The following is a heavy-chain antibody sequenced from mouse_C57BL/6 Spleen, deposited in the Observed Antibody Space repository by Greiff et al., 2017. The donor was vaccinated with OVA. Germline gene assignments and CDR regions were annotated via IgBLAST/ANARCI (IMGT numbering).Heavy chain of an antibody. CDR2: IDPTSGGT. CDR1: GYTFTSYW. Sequence: VQLQQSGAELVKPGASVKLSCKASGYTFTSYWMHWVKQRPGRGLEWIGRIDPTSGGTKYNEKFKSKATLTVDKPSSTAYMQLSSLTSAASAVLYCARVNYGNYDAMDYWGQGTSVTVSS. J-gene: IGHJ4*01. D-gene: IGHD2-1*01. V-gene: IGHV1-72*01. CDR3: ARVNYGNYDAMDY.